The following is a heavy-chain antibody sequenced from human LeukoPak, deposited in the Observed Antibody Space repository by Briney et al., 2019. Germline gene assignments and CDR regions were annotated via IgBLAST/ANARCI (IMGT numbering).Heavy chain of an antibody. CDR1: GGSISSGGYY. CDR3: ARGQYQLLSYDY. V-gene: IGHV4-31*03. D-gene: IGHD2-2*01. Sequence: SQTLSLTCTVSGGSISSGGYYWSWIRQHPGKGLEWIGYIYYSGSTYYNPSLKSRVTISVDTSKNQFSLKLSSVTAADTAVYYCARGQYQLLSYDYWGQGTLVTVSS. J-gene: IGHJ4*02. CDR2: IYYSGST.